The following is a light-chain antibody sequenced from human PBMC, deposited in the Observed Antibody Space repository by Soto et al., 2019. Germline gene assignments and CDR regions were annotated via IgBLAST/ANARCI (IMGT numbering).Light chain of an antibody. Sequence: DIQMTQSPSTLSASVGDRVTITCRSSQSISDWLAWYQQRPGKAPKLLIYRAYNLQSGITSTFSGSESGTEFTLTISNLQPDEFATYYCHQYHSDYYTFGQGTKLEI. CDR1: QSISDW. J-gene: IGKJ2*01. V-gene: IGKV1-5*03. CDR2: RAY. CDR3: HQYHSDYYT.